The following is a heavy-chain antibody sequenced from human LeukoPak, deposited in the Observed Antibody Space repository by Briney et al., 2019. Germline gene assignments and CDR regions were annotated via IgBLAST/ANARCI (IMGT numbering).Heavy chain of an antibody. J-gene: IGHJ4*02. CDR2: IRYDGSNK. CDR3: ASDCSGASCLDY. CDR1: GFTFSSYG. Sequence: GGSLRLSCAASGFTFSSYGMHWVRQAPGKGLEWVAFIRYDGSNKYYADSVKGRFTISRDNSKNTLYLQMNSLRAEDTAVYYCASDCSGASCLDYWGQGTLVTVSS. V-gene: IGHV3-30*02. D-gene: IGHD2-15*01.